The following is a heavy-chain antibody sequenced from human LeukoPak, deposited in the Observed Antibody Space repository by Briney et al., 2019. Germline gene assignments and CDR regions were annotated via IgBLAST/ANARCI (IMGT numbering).Heavy chain of an antibody. CDR1: GGSISSYF. J-gene: IGHJ3*02. Sequence: PSDTLSLTCTVCGGSISSYFWRWIRQPPGKGLEGIGYFYHSGSPKYNPSLKSRDAISVDTSKNQLTLKLRSVTAADTAVYYCARETYNWNDDDGDDALDIWGQGTMVTVSS. CDR3: ARETYNWNDDDGDDALDI. D-gene: IGHD1-1*01. CDR2: FYHSGSP. V-gene: IGHV4-59*01.